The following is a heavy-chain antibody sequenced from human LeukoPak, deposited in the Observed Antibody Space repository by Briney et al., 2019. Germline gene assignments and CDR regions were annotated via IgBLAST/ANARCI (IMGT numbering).Heavy chain of an antibody. V-gene: IGHV3-48*03. CDR3: ARGAPTVTPTPFDY. CDR1: GFSFSTYE. D-gene: IGHD4-17*01. Sequence: GGSLRLSCAASGFSFSTYEMNWVRQAPGKGLEGVSYISSSGGTTFYADSVKGRLTISRDNAKNSLYLHMNSLRGADTAVYYCARGAPTVTPTPFDYWGQGTLVTVSS. CDR2: ISSSGGTT. J-gene: IGHJ4*02.